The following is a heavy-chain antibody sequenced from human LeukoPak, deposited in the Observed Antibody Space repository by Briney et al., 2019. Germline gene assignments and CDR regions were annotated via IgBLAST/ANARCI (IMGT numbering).Heavy chain of an antibody. CDR3: ARDLITVTKGFDI. CDR1: TDSFGSHY. CDR2: ISYIGST. D-gene: IGHD4-17*01. J-gene: IGHJ3*02. V-gene: IGHV4-59*11. Sequence: SETLSLTCAVSTDSFGSHYWSWIRQPPGKGLEWSGYISYIGSTNYNPSLKSRVTISIDTSKNQFSLKLRSVTAADTAVYFCARDLITVTKGFDIWGQGTMVSVSS.